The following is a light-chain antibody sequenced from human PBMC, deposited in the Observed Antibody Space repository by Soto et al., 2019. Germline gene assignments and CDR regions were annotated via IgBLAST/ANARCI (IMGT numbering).Light chain of an antibody. CDR1: SSDVGSYNL. CDR3: CSYAGSSTVVV. V-gene: IGLV2-23*01. CDR2: EGS. J-gene: IGLJ2*01. Sequence: QSVLTQPASVSGSPGQSITISCTGTSSDVGSYNLVSWYQQHPGKAPKLMIYEGSKRPSGVSNRFSGSKSGNTASLTISGLQAEDEAAYYCCSYAGSSTVVVFGGGTKLTVL.